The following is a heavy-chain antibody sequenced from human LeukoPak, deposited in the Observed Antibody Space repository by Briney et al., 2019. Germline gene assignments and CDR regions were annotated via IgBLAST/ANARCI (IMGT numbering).Heavy chain of an antibody. CDR3: AKCSYTYGNDAYDI. CDR1: GFTFSNFA. Sequence: GESLKISCAASGFTFSNFAMNWVRQAPGKGLEWVSSIRGGGANPHYADSVKGRFTISRDNSKNTLYMEMNSLRAEDTAVYYCAKCSYTYGNDAYDIWGQGTMVTVSS. CDR2: IRGGGANP. D-gene: IGHD5-18*01. J-gene: IGHJ3*02. V-gene: IGHV3-23*01.